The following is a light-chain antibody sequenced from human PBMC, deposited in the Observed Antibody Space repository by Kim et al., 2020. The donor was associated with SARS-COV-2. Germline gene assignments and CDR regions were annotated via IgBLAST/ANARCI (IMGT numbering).Light chain of an antibody. Sequence: DIQMTQSPSTLSAYVGDRVTITCRASQSINNALAWYQQKPGRAPKLLIYDASSLESGVPSRFSGSGSGAEFTLTISSLQPEDSATYYCQQYNRYCTFCGGTKVEIK. CDR2: DAS. J-gene: IGKJ4*01. CDR1: QSINNA. V-gene: IGKV1-5*01. CDR3: QQYNRYCT.